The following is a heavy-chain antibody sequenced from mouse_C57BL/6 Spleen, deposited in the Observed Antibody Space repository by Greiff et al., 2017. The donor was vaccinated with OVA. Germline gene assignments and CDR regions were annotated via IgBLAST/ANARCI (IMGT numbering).Heavy chain of an antibody. Sequence: EVQLQQSGPELVKPGASVKMSCKASGYTFTDYNMHWVKQSHGKSLEWIGYINPNNGGTSYNQKFKGKATLTVNKSSSTAYMELRSLTSEDSAVYYCARDYYGSSYVHFDYWGQGTTLTGSS. CDR3: ARDYYGSSYVHFDY. J-gene: IGHJ2*01. CDR1: GYTFTDYN. V-gene: IGHV1-22*01. CDR2: INPNNGGT. D-gene: IGHD1-1*01.